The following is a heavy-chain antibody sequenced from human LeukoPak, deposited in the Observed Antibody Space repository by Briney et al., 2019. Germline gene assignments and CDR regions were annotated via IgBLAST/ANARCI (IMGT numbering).Heavy chain of an antibody. Sequence: GGSLRLSCAASGFTFSNYAMTWVRQAPGKGLEWVSGISGSASDTSYADSVKGRFTISRDNSKNTLSLQMSSLRAEDTAVYYCAKDHRPNQWLVPILDWWGQGTLVTVSS. J-gene: IGHJ4*02. CDR2: ISGSASDT. D-gene: IGHD6-19*01. CDR3: AKDHRPNQWLVPILDW. V-gene: IGHV3-23*01. CDR1: GFTFSNYA.